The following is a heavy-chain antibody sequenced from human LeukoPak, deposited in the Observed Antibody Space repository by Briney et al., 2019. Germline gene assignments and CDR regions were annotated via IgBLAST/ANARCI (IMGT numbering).Heavy chain of an antibody. CDR2: IKSKTDGGTT. CDR1: GFTFNNAW. D-gene: IGHD1-26*01. CDR3: TTYSGSHYFDF. V-gene: IGHV3-15*01. J-gene: IGHJ4*02. Sequence: PGGSLRLSCAASGFTFNNAWMSWVRQAPGKGLEWVSRIKSKTDGGTTDYAATVKGRFTISRDDSKNTLYLQMNSLETEDTAVYYCTTYSGSHYFDFWGQGALVTVSS.